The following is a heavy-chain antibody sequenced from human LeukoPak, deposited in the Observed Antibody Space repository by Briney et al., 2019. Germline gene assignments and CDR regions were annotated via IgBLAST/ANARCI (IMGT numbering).Heavy chain of an antibody. D-gene: IGHD2-15*01. CDR1: GGSIITYY. V-gene: IGHV4-59*08. CDR3: ARHYCSGGGCYYFDY. J-gene: IGHJ4*02. CDR2: SYYSGST. Sequence: SETLSLTCTVSGGSIITYYWSWIRQPPGKGLELIGYSYYSGSTNYNPSLKGRVTISVDTSKNQFSLKLSSVTAADTAVYYCARHYCSGGGCYYFDYWGQGTMVSVSS.